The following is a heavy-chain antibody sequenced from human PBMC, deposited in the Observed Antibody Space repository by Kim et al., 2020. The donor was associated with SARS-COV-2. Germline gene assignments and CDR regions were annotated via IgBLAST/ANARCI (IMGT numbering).Heavy chain of an antibody. J-gene: IGHJ5*01. CDR1: GGSISSYY. V-gene: IGHV4-59*08. CDR2: IYSSGST. Sequence: SETLSLTCTVSGGSISSYYWSWIRQPPGKGLEWIGYIYSSGSTNYNPSLESRVTISLDTSKKQFSLKLSSVTAADTAVYYCARRGAAYCSSTTCNGDWFDPWGQGTLVTVSS. CDR3: ARRGAAYCSSTTCNGDWFDP. D-gene: IGHD2-2*01.